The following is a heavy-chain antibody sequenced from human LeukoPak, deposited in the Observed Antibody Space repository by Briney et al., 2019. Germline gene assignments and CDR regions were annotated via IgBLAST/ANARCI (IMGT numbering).Heavy chain of an antibody. D-gene: IGHD6-6*01. CDR2: ISPTGSTT. J-gene: IGHJ4*02. Sequence: GGSLRLSCTASGFSFSGHWMHWARQLPGKGLVWVSRISPTGSTTSYADSVKGRFTVSRDTAKNTLYLQVNNLRAEDTAVYYCARGPNSNWSGLDFWGQGTLLTVSS. V-gene: IGHV3-74*01. CDR3: ARGPNSNWSGLDF. CDR1: GFSFSGHW.